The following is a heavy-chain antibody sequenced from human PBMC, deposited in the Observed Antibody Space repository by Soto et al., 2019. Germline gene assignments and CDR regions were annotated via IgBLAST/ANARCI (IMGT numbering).Heavy chain of an antibody. CDR3: ARAPDSSSSGGIDY. J-gene: IGHJ4*02. CDR1: GGSISSYY. V-gene: IGHV4-59*01. Sequence: SETLSLTCSVSGGSISSYYWSWIRQPPGKGLEWIGYIYYSGSTNYNPSLKSRVAISVDTSKNQFSLKLSSVTAADTAVYYCARAPDSSSSGGIDYWGQGTLVTVSS. CDR2: IYYSGST. D-gene: IGHD6-6*01.